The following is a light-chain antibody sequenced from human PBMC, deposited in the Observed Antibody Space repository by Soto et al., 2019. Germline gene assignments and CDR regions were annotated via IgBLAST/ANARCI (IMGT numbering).Light chain of an antibody. CDR2: DAS. CDR3: QQRSNWPPTWT. Sequence: EIVLTQSPATLSLSPGERATLSCRASQSVSSYLAWYQQKPGQAPRLLIYDASNRATGIPARFSGSGSGTDFTLTISSLEPEDFAVYYCQQRSNWPPTWTFGQGTNVDNK. CDR1: QSVSSY. J-gene: IGKJ1*01. V-gene: IGKV3-11*01.